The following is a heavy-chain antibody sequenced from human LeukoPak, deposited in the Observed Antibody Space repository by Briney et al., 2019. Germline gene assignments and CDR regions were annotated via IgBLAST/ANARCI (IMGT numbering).Heavy chain of an antibody. Sequence: SETLSLICSVPGGSIGRGGYYWTWIRQHPGKGLEWIGYIYYTGTTYYNPSLKSRVAISMDASKKQFSLTLSGVTAADTAVYYCTRAGPHYGSGTDYAFYGLDVWGQGTTVTVSS. D-gene: IGHD3-10*01. CDR2: IYYTGTT. V-gene: IGHV4-31*03. CDR3: TRAGPHYGSGTDYAFYGLDV. J-gene: IGHJ6*02. CDR1: GGSIGRGGYY.